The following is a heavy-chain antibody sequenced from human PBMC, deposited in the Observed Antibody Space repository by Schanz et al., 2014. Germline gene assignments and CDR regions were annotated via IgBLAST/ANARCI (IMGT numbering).Heavy chain of an antibody. CDR1: GFTFSSYS. CDR2: ISSSSSTR. CDR3: AKIERNED. V-gene: IGHV3-48*01. D-gene: IGHD1-1*01. Sequence: DVQLLESGGGLVQPGGSLRLSCAASGFTFSSYSMNWVRQAPGKGLEWVSYISSSSSTRYYADSVKGRFTISRDNAKNSLFLQMNSLRAEDMAVYYCAKIERNEDWGQGTLVTVSS. J-gene: IGHJ4*02.